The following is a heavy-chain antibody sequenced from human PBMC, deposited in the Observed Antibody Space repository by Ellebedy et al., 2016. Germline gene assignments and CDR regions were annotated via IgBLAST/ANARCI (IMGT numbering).Heavy chain of an antibody. V-gene: IGHV3-72*01. CDR1: GFTFSDLY. CDR3: AGVTGDSGGYVNWVDP. D-gene: IGHD3-22*01. CDR2: SRNKANSYTT. J-gene: IGHJ5*02. Sequence: GGSLRLSXAASGFTFSDLYMDWVRQAPGKGLEWVGRSRNKANSYTTEYAASVKGRFTISRDDSKSIAYLQMNSLRAEDTAVYYCAGVTGDSGGYVNWVDPWGQGTLVTVSS.